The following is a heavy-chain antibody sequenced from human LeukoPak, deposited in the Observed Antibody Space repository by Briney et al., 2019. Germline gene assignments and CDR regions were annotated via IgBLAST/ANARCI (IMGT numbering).Heavy chain of an antibody. D-gene: IGHD6-13*01. Sequence: SETLSLTCTGSGGSISSGSYYWSWIRQPAGKGLEWIGRIYTSGSTNYNPSLKSRVTISVDTSKNQFSLKLSSVTAADTAVYYCARDYSSSSDYWGQGTLVTVSS. V-gene: IGHV4-61*02. J-gene: IGHJ4*02. CDR1: GGSISSGSYY. CDR3: ARDYSSSSDY. CDR2: IYTSGST.